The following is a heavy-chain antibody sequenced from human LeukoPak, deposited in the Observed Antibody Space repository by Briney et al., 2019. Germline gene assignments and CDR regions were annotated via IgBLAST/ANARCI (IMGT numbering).Heavy chain of an antibody. CDR2: ISYDGSNK. CDR3: AIDRGATTEEFDY. J-gene: IGHJ4*02. Sequence: GRSLRLSCAASGFTFSSYGMHWVRQAPGKGLEWVAVISYDGSNKYYADSVKGRFTISRDNAKNSLYLQMNSLRAEDTALYYCAIDRGATTEEFDYWGQGTLVTVSS. V-gene: IGHV3-30*03. D-gene: IGHD1-26*01. CDR1: GFTFSSYG.